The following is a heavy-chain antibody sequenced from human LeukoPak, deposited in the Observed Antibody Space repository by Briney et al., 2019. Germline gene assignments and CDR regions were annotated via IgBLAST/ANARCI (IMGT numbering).Heavy chain of an antibody. CDR3: AREGKQWLYYYFDY. J-gene: IGHJ4*02. Sequence: ASVKVSCKTSGYTFATYGISWVRQAPGQGLEWMGWISPHNGNTNYAQKLQGRVTITTDTSTSTAYMELRSLRSDDTAVYYCAREGKQWLYYYFDYWGQGTLVTVSS. CDR1: GYTFATYG. CDR2: ISPHNGNT. V-gene: IGHV1-18*01. D-gene: IGHD6-19*01.